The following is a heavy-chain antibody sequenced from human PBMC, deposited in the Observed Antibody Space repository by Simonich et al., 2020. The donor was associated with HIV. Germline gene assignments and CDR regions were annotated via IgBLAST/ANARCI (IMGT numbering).Heavy chain of an antibody. CDR3: ASGGSISSVWADDY. CDR1: GFTFSSYA. CDR2: ISYDGSNK. V-gene: IGHV3-30*07. D-gene: IGHD3-16*01. Sequence: QVQLVESGGGVVQPGRSLRLSCAASGFTFSSYAMHWVRQAPGKGLEWVPVISYDGSNKYYADAVKGRFTISRDNSKNTLSLQMNSLRAEDTAVYYCASGGSISSVWADDYWGQGTLVTVSS. J-gene: IGHJ4*02.